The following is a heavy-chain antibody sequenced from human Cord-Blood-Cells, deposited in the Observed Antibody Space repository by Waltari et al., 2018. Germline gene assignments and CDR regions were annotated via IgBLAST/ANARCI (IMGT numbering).Heavy chain of an antibody. D-gene: IGHD6-13*01. V-gene: IGHV4-4*07. CDR1: GGTISSYY. J-gene: IGHJ3*02. Sequence: QVHLKESGPGMVKPSETLSPTCTVSGGTISSYYWSWIRQPAGKGLEWIGRIDTRRSTNHNPSLRSRVTMPVDSSKNPYPLKLASVPAADTAVYYCARVGSIAAAGDAFDIWVQGTIFTVSS. CDR2: IDTRRST. CDR3: ARVGSIAAAGDAFDI.